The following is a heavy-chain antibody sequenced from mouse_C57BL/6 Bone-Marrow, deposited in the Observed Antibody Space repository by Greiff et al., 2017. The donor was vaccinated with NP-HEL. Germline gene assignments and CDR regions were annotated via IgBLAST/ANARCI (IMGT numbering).Heavy chain of an antibody. Sequence: QVQLQQSGAELVRPGASVTLSCKASGYTFTDYEMHWVKQTPVHGLEWIGAIDPETGGTAYNQKFKGKAILTADKSSSTAYMELRSLTSEDSAVYYCTRTLLRPYYFGYWGRGTTLTVSS. J-gene: IGHJ2*01. D-gene: IGHD1-1*01. CDR3: TRTLLRPYYFGY. V-gene: IGHV1-15*01. CDR1: GYTFTDYE. CDR2: IDPETGGT.